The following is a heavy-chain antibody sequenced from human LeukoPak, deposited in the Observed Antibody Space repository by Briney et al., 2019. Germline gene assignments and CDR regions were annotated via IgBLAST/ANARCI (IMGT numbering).Heavy chain of an antibody. Sequence: PGGSLRLSCAASGFTFISYAMSWVRQAPGKGLEWVLAISGSGTSTYYADSVKGRFTISRDNSKNTLYLQMNSLRAEDTAVYYCEGTYYYDTSDDYWGQGTLVTVSS. V-gene: IGHV3-23*01. D-gene: IGHD3-22*01. CDR2: ISGSGTST. J-gene: IGHJ4*02. CDR1: GFTFISYA. CDR3: EGTYYYDTSDDY.